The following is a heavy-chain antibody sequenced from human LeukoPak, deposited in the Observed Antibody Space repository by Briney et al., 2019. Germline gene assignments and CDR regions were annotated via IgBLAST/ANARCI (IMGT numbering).Heavy chain of an antibody. V-gene: IGHV3-9*01. CDR2: ISWNSGSI. J-gene: IGHJ4*02. CDR3: AKAGGGLGYFDY. Sequence: PGGSLRLSCAASGFTFDDYAMHWVRQAPGKGLEWVSGISWNSGSIGYADSVKGRFTISRDNAKNSLYLQMNSLRAEDTALYYCAKAGGGLGYFDYWGQGTLVTVSS. CDR1: GFTFDDYA. D-gene: IGHD3-16*01.